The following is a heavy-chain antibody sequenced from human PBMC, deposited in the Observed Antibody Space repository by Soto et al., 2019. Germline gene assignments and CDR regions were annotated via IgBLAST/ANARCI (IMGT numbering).Heavy chain of an antibody. Sequence: SETLSLTCTVSGGSISSSSYYWGWIRQPPGKGLEWIGSIYYSGSTYYNPSHKSRVTISVDTSKNQFSLKLSSVTAGDTAVYYCARQGLSGWYSTLNWFDPWGQGTLVTVSS. V-gene: IGHV4-39*01. D-gene: IGHD6-19*01. J-gene: IGHJ5*02. CDR1: GGSISSSSYY. CDR2: IYYSGST. CDR3: ARQGLSGWYSTLNWFDP.